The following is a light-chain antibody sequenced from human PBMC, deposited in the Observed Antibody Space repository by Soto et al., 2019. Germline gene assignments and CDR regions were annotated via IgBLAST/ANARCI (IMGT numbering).Light chain of an antibody. CDR1: SSDVGGYKY. CDR3: SSYTGSSTYVV. J-gene: IGLJ2*01. V-gene: IGLV2-14*01. CDR2: EVS. Sequence: QSALTQPASVSGSPGQSITISCTGTSSDVGGYKYVSWYQQHPGKDPKLMIYEVSNRPSGVSNRFSGSKSGNTASLTISGLQAEDEADYYCSSYTGSSTYVVFGGGTKLTVL.